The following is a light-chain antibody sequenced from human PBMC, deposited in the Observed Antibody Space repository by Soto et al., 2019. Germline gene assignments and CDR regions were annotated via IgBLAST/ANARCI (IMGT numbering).Light chain of an antibody. J-gene: IGKJ4*01. CDR1: HDVSRN. Sequence: DIQMTQSPSSLSASEGDRVTLSCQSSHDVSRNFNWFQQKPGEAPPLLIYDASNLERGVPSRFSGSGSGTDFTLTISSLQPEDVATYYCQQYNSMLSFGGGTEVEIK. CDR2: DAS. CDR3: QQYNSMLS. V-gene: IGKV1-33*01.